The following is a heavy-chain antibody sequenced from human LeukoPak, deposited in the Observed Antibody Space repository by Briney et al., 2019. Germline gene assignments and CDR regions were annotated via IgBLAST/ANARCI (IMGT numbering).Heavy chain of an antibody. D-gene: IGHD3-10*01. CDR2: IWYDRSNK. V-gene: IGHV3-33*01. CDR1: GFTFSSYG. J-gene: IGHJ5*02. CDR3: ARDTNLRGVSWFDP. Sequence: GGSLRLSCAASGFTFSSYGMHWVRQAPGKGLEWVAVIWYDRSNKYYADSVKGRFTISRDNSKNTLYLQMNSLRAEDTAVYYCARDTNLRGVSWFDPWGQGTLVTVSS.